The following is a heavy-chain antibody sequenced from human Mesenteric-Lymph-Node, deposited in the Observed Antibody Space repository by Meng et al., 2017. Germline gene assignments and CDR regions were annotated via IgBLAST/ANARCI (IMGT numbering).Heavy chain of an antibody. CDR2: IIPILGIA. V-gene: IGHV1-69*02. CDR1: GGTFSSYT. CDR3: ARGIVVVTATPYDAFDI. D-gene: IGHD2-21*02. Sequence: SVKVSCKASGGTFSSYTISWVRQAPGQGLEWMGRIIPILGIANYAQKFQGRVTITADKSTSTAYMELSSLRSEDTAVYYCARGIVVVTATPYDAFDIWGQGTMVTVSS. J-gene: IGHJ3*02.